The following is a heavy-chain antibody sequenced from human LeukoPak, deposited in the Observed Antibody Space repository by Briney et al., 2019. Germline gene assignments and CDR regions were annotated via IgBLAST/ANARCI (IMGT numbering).Heavy chain of an antibody. CDR2: ISGDGRNI. CDR1: GFTFSSYW. CDR3: TRDLMDYDVSTGLHHYYMDV. D-gene: IGHD3-9*01. Sequence: GGSLRLSCAASGFTFSSYWMHWVRQDPRKGLVWVSRISGDGRNINYADSVRGRFTISRDNAKNTLYLQMNTLRVEDTAVNYCTRDLMDYDVSTGLHHYYMDVWGQGTTVTASS. J-gene: IGHJ6*02. V-gene: IGHV3-74*01.